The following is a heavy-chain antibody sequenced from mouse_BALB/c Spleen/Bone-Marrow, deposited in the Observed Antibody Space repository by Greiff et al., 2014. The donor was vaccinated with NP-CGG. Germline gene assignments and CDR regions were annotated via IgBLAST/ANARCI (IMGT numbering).Heavy chain of an antibody. V-gene: IGHV1S130*01. Sequence: VQLQQSGPVLVRPGASVKLSCKASGYTFTSSWMHWAKQRPGQGLEWIGEIHPNTDNTNYDEKFKGKATLTVDTSSSTAYVDLSSLTSEDSAVYYCARHHRYAYYFDYWGQGTTLTVSS. CDR2: IHPNTDNT. CDR3: ARHHRYAYYFDY. J-gene: IGHJ2*01. D-gene: IGHD2-14*01. CDR1: GYTFTSSW.